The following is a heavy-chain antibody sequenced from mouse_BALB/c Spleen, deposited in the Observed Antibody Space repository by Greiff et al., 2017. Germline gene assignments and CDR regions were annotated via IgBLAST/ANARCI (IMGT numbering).Heavy chain of an antibody. CDR3: TRRGYYYGSSFAY. CDR1: GYTFTSYY. V-gene: IGHV1S81*02. D-gene: IGHD1-1*01. J-gene: IGHJ3*01. CDR2: IHPSNGGT. Sequence: QVQLQQSGAELVKPGASVKLSCKASGYTFTSYYMYWVKQRPGQGLEWIGEIHPSNGGTNFNEKFKSKATLTVDKSSSTAYMQRSSLTSEDSAVYYCTRRGYYYGSSFAYWGQGTLVTVAA.